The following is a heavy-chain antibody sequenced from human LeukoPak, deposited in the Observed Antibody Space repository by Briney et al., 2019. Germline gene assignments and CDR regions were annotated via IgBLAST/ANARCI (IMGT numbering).Heavy chain of an antibody. D-gene: IGHD5-12*01. CDR2: IYYSGST. J-gene: IGHJ5*02. Sequence: SETLSFTCTVSGGSVSSGSCCWSWIRQPPGKGLEWIGYIYYSGSTNYNPSLKSRVTISVDTSKNHFSLKLSSVTAADTAVYYWASGYDSLNNWFDPWGQGTLVTVSS. V-gene: IGHV4-61*03. CDR1: GGSVSSGSCC. CDR3: ASGYDSLNNWFDP.